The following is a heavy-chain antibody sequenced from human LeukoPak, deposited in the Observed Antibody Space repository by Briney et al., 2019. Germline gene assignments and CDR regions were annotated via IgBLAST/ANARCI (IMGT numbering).Heavy chain of an antibody. V-gene: IGHV1-69*06. CDR2: FIPIFGTA. J-gene: IGHJ5*02. CDR3: ARDPVGAKSSVWFDP. Sequence: ASVKVSCKASGGTFSSYAISWVRQAPGQGLEWMGGFIPIFGTANYAQKFQGRVTITADKSTSTAYMELSSLRSEDTAVYYCARDPVGAKSSVWFDPWGQGTLVTVSS. D-gene: IGHD1-26*01. CDR1: GGTFSSYA.